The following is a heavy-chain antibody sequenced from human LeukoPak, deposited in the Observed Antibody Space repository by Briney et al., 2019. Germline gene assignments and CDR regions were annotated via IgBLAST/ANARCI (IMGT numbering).Heavy chain of an antibody. CDR1: GYTFTSYG. Sequence: ASVKVSCKASGYTFTSYGINWMRQAPGQGLEWMGWISTSIGNTDYAQKFQGRVTVTTDTSTSTAHMELRSLRSDDTAVYYCARNNYFDYWGQGTLVTVSS. D-gene: IGHD1/OR15-1a*01. J-gene: IGHJ4*02. V-gene: IGHV1-18*01. CDR3: ARNNYFDY. CDR2: ISTSIGNT.